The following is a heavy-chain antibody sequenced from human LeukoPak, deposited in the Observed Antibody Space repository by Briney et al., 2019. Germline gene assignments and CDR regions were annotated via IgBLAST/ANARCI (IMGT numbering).Heavy chain of an antibody. V-gene: IGHV1-2*06. CDR1: GYTFTSYA. CDR2: INPNSGGT. J-gene: IGHJ6*02. D-gene: IGHD3-10*01. Sequence: ASVKVSCKASGYTFTSYAMHWVRQAPGQGLEWMGRINPNSGGTNYAQKFQGRVTMTRDTSISTAYMELSRLRSDDTAVYYCARISPYYYGSGSYNYYYGMDVWGQGTTVTVSS. CDR3: ARISPYYYGSGSYNYYYGMDV.